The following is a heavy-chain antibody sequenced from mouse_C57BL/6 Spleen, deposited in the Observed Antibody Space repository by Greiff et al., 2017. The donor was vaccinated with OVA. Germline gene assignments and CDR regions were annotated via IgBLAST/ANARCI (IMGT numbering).Heavy chain of an antibody. V-gene: IGHV5-9*01. J-gene: IGHJ4*01. CDR2: ISGGGGNT. Sequence: EVKLLESGAGLVKPGGSLKLSCAASGFTFTSYTMSWVRQTPEKRLEWVATISGGGGNTYYPDTLKGRSTIARDNAKNTLYLQMSSLKSEDTALYDCAGYNDANAFDCWGQGTTVTV. CDR3: AGYNDANAFDC. D-gene: IGHD1-3*01. CDR1: GFTFTSYT.